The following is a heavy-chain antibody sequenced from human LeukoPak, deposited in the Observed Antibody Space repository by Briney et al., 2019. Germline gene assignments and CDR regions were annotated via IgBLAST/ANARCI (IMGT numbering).Heavy chain of an antibody. CDR3: ASYISITIFGVVIKYGMDV. Sequence: ASVKVSCKASGGTFSSYAISWVRQAPGQGLEWMGRIIPILGIANYAQKFQGRVTMTRNTSISTAYMELSSLRSEDTAVYYCASYISITIFGVVIKYGMDVWGQGTTVTVSS. CDR1: GGTFSSYA. D-gene: IGHD3-3*01. J-gene: IGHJ6*02. V-gene: IGHV1-69*04. CDR2: IIPILGIA.